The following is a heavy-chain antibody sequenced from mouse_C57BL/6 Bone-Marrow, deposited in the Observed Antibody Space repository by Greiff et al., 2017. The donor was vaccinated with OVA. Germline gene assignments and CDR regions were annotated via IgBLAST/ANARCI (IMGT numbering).Heavy chain of an antibody. D-gene: IGHD2-3*01. CDR3: TRNGYYSAY. CDR1: GYTFTDYE. J-gene: IGHJ3*01. V-gene: IGHV1-15*01. Sequence: VQLKESGAELVRPGASVTLSCKASGYTFTDYEMHWVKQTPVHGLEWIGAIDPETGGTAYNQKFKGKAILTADKSSSTAYMELRSLTSEDSAVYYCTRNGYYSAYWGQGTLVTVSA. CDR2: IDPETGGT.